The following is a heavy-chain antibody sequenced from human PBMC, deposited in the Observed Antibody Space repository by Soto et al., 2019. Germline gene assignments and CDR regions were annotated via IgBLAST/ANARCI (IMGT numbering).Heavy chain of an antibody. Sequence: PGGSLRLSCAASGFTFSSYAMHWVRQAPGKGLEWVAVISYDGSNKYYADYVKGRFTISRDNSKNTLYLQMNSLRAEDTAVYYCARDWPPEQGGYRAGPDAFDIWGQGTMVTV. V-gene: IGHV3-30-3*01. CDR1: GFTFSSYA. CDR3: ARDWPPEQGGYRAGPDAFDI. J-gene: IGHJ3*02. CDR2: ISYDGSNK. D-gene: IGHD3-22*01.